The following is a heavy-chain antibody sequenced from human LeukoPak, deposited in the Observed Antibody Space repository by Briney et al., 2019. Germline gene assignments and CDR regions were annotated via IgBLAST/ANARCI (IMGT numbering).Heavy chain of an antibody. J-gene: IGHJ5*02. CDR2: IIPIFGTA. Sequence: SVKVSCKASGGTFSSYAISWVRQAPGQGLEWMGGIIPIFGTANYAQKFQGRVTITADESTSTAYMELSSLRSEDTAVYYCARGLRSGSHSRGFDPWGQGTLITVSS. CDR3: ARGLRSGSHSRGFDP. D-gene: IGHD3-10*02. CDR1: GGTFSSYA. V-gene: IGHV1-69*13.